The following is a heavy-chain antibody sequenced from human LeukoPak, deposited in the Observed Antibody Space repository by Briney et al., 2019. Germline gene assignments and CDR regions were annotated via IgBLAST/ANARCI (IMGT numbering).Heavy chain of an antibody. V-gene: IGHV3-21*01. Sequence: GGSLRLSCAASGFTFSTYSMNWVRQAPGKGLEWVSSISSSSSYIYYADSVKGRFTISRDNAKNSLYLQMNSLRAEDTAVYYCARLRADQGGWYYFDYWGQGTLVTVSS. CDR1: GFTFSTYS. D-gene: IGHD6-19*01. CDR2: ISSSSSYI. J-gene: IGHJ4*02. CDR3: ARLRADQGGWYYFDY.